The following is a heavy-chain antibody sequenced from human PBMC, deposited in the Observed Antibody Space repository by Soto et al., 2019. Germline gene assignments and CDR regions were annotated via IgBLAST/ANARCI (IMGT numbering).Heavy chain of an antibody. CDR3: ARGTQTSHYYGMDV. J-gene: IGHJ6*02. CDR1: GFTFSSYG. CDR2: IWYDGSNK. Sequence: QVQLVESGGGVVQPGGSLRLSCAASGFTFSSYGIHWVRQAPGKGLEWAAVIWYDGSNKYYVDSVKGRFTISRDNSKDTVYLQMNSLRGEDTAVYYCARGTQTSHYYGMDVWGQGTTVTVSS. V-gene: IGHV3-33*01.